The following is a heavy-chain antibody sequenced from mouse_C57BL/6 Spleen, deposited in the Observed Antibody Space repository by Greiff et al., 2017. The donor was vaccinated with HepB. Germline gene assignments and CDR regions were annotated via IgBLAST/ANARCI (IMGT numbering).Heavy chain of an antibody. Sequence: QVQLKESGAELVMPGASVKLSCKASGYTFTSYWMHWVKQRPGQGLEWIGEIDPSDSYTNYNQKFKGKSTLTVDKSSSTAYMQLSSLTSEDSAVYYCARSLRYLDYWGQGTTLTVSS. CDR1: GYTFTSYW. J-gene: IGHJ2*01. V-gene: IGHV1-69*01. D-gene: IGHD1-1*01. CDR2: IDPSDSYT. CDR3: ARSLRYLDY.